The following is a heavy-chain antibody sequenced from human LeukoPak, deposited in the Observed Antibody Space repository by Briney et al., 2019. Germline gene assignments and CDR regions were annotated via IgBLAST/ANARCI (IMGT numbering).Heavy chain of an antibody. Sequence: PSETLSLACAVYGGSFSGYYWSWIRQPPGRGLEWIGEINHSGSTNYNPSLKSRVTISVDTSKNQFSLKLSSVTAADTAVYYCARGRDYGLRIDPRGQGTLVTVSS. D-gene: IGHD4-17*01. CDR1: GGSFSGYY. J-gene: IGHJ5*02. V-gene: IGHV4-34*01. CDR2: INHSGST. CDR3: ARGRDYGLRIDP.